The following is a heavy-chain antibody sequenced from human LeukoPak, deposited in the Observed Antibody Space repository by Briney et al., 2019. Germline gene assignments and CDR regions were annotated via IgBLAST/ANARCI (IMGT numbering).Heavy chain of an antibody. CDR3: AAGLGIGMDV. D-gene: IGHD7-27*01. Sequence: GESLQISCQASRCSFATYWIGWVRQMPGKGLEWMGIVYPGDSDTRYSPSFQGQVTISADKSISTAYLQWSSLKASDTAMYYCAAGLGIGMDVWGQGTTVTVS. CDR2: VYPGDSDT. V-gene: IGHV5-51*01. J-gene: IGHJ6*02. CDR1: RCSFATYW.